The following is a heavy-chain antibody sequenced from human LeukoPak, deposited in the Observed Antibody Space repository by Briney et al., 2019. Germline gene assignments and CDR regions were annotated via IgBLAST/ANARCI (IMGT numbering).Heavy chain of an antibody. Sequence: SETLSLTCTVSGGSISSYYWSWIRQPAGKGLEWIGRIYTSGSTNYNPSLKSRVTMSVDTSKNQFSLKLSSVTAADTAVYYCARVASSSSAHNYDRNGYSPFDYWGQGTLVTVSS. CDR2: IYTSGST. CDR1: GGSISSYY. V-gene: IGHV4-4*07. D-gene: IGHD3-22*01. J-gene: IGHJ4*02. CDR3: ARVASSSSAHNYDRNGYSPFDY.